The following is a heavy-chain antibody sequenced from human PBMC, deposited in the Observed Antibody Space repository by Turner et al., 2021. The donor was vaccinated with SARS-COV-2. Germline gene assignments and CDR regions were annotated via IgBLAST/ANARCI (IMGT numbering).Heavy chain of an antibody. Sequence: QVQLVQSGAEVQKPGSSVNVSCKASEGTFSRYAITWVRQAPGQGLDWMGGIIPIFGTANYAQKFQGRVTITSDKSTSTAYMELSSRRSEDTAVYYCARDSVSEPLNYWGQGTLVTVSS. D-gene: IGHD1-20*01. J-gene: IGHJ4*02. V-gene: IGHV1-69*06. CDR2: IIPIFGTA. CDR1: EGTFSRYA. CDR3: ARDSVSEPLNY.